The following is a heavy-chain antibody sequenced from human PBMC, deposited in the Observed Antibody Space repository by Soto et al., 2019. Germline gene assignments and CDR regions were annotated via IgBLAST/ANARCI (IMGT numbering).Heavy chain of an antibody. J-gene: IGHJ6*02. D-gene: IGHD3-9*01. CDR1: GFTFSSYG. Sequence: QVQLVESGGGVVQPGRSLRLSCAASGFTFSSYGMHWVRQAPGKGLEWVAVISYDGSNKYYADSVKGRFTISRDNSKNTMYLQMNSLRAEDKAVYYCAKERPDYDILTGRSYYGMDVWGQGTTVTVSS. V-gene: IGHV3-30*18. CDR3: AKERPDYDILTGRSYYGMDV. CDR2: ISYDGSNK.